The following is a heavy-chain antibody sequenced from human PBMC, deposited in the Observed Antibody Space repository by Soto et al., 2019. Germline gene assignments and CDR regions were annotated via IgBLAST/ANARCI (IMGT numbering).Heavy chain of an antibody. CDR2: TYYRSRWYS. CDR3: ARSEEDSDYYYYGMDV. CDR1: GDTVSSNRVA. V-gene: IGHV6-1*01. J-gene: IGHJ6*02. Sequence: SQTLSLTCVGSGDTVSSNRVAWNWVRQSPSRGLEWLGRTYYRSRWYSDYAVSVRSRIDINADTSKNQVSLQLNSVTPEDTAVYYCARSEEDSDYYYYGMDVWGQGTTVTCSS. D-gene: IGHD2-15*01.